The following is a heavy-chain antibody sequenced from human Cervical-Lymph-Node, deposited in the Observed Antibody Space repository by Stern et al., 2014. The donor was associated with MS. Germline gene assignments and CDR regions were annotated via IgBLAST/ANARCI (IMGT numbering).Heavy chain of an antibody. J-gene: IGHJ5*02. D-gene: IGHD2-15*01. CDR2: ISSDGSKS. CDR1: GFSFSSFA. V-gene: IGHV3-30*04. CDR3: AREGGSVYNYFDP. Sequence: QVQLMQSGGGVVQPGRSLRLSCAASGFSFSSFALHWVRQAPGKGLEWVARISSDGSKSYYADSVKGRFSISTDSSKNTLYLQMNSLRVEDTAVYYCAREGGSVYNYFDPWGQGTLVTVSS.